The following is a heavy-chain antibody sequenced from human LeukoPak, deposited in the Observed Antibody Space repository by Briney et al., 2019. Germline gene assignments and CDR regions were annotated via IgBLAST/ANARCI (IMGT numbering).Heavy chain of an antibody. Sequence: SETLSLTCAVHGGSFGTYYWSWIRQPPGQGLEWIGEINHSGSPNYNPSLESRVTISVDTSKNHFSLKLSSVTAVDTAVYYCARGFSSGWFVFWGQGALVTVSS. V-gene: IGHV4-34*01. CDR1: GGSFGTYY. CDR2: INHSGSP. J-gene: IGHJ4*02. CDR3: ARGFSSGWFVF. D-gene: IGHD6-19*01.